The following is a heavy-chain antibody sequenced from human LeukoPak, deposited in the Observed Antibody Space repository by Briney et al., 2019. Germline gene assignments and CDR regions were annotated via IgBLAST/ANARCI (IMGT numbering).Heavy chain of an antibody. CDR1: GYTFTGYY. CDR3: ARVRGSGGYSYHFDY. CDR2: INPNSGGT. V-gene: IGHV1-2*02. J-gene: IGHJ4*02. D-gene: IGHD5-18*01. Sequence: VASVKVSCKASGYTFTGYYMHWVRQAPGQGLEWMGWINPNSGGTNYAQKFQGRVTMTRDTSISTAYMELSRLRSDDTAVYYCARVRGSGGYSYHFDYWGQGTLVTVSS.